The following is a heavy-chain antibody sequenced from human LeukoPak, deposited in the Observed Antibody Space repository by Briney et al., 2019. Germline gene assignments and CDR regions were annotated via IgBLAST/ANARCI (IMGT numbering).Heavy chain of an antibody. Sequence: PGRSLRLSCAASGFTFSSYAMHWVRQAPGKGLEWVAVISYDGSNKYYADSVKGRFTISRDNSKNTLYLQMNSLRAEDTAVYYCAKDMCSSTSCYTDYWGQGTLVTVSS. CDR3: AKDMCSSTSCYTDY. D-gene: IGHD2-2*02. J-gene: IGHJ4*02. V-gene: IGHV3-30-3*01. CDR2: ISYDGSNK. CDR1: GFTFSSYA.